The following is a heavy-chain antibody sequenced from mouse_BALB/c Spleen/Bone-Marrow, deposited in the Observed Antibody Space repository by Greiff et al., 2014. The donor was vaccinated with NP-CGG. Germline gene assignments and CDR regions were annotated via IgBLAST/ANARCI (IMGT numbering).Heavy chain of an antibody. CDR2: IDPYYGDT. D-gene: IGHD2-5*01. Sequence: EVQLQQSGPELEKPGASVEISCKASGYSFSGYNLNWVKQNSGQSLEWIGNIDPYYGDTTYNQKFKGKATLTVDRSSSTAYMQLKSLTSEDSAVYYCARKAYYTNWWYFDVWGAGTTVTVSS. CDR1: GYSFSGYN. J-gene: IGHJ1*01. V-gene: IGHV1-39*01. CDR3: ARKAYYTNWWYFDV.